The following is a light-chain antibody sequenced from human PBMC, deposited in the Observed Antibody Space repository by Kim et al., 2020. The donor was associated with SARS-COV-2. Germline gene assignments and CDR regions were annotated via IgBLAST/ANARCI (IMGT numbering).Light chain of an antibody. CDR2: YDS. CDR3: QVWDSSSDHPRV. CDR1: NIGRKS. V-gene: IGLV3-21*04. Sequence: PGKAARITCGGNNIGRKSVHWYQQKPGQAPVVVIYYDSDRPSGIPERFSGSNSGNTATLTISRVEAGDEADYYCQVWDSSSDHPRVFGGGTQLTVL. J-gene: IGLJ3*02.